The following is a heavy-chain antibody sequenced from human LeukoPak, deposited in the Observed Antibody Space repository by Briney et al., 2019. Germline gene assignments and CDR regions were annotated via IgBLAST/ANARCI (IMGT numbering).Heavy chain of an antibody. CDR1: GFSFSGSA. CDR3: TAHLLYCNTTDCAPRGFDP. Sequence: GGSLRLSCAASGFSFSGSAIHWVRQTSGKGLQWIGRIRSQADSYATAYSVSVKGRFSISRDDSKNTAYLQMNSLRAEDTAVYYCTAHLLYCNTTDCAPRGFDPWGQGTLVTVSS. D-gene: IGHD2/OR15-2a*01. J-gene: IGHJ5*02. V-gene: IGHV3-73*01. CDR2: IRSQADSYAT.